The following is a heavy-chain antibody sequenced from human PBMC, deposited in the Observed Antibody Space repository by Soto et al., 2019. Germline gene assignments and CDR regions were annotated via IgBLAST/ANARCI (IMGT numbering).Heavy chain of an antibody. D-gene: IGHD3-22*01. Sequence: QVQLQESGPGLVKPSETLSLTCTVSGDSINNYDHFWTWIRRKPGEGLEWIGYVYYSGATYYSPSLKPRVSISLDKSQNFFSLQLTSVTAADSAVYYCATTNGAYSYDSVSWGQGTLVTVSS. CDR3: ATTNGAYSYDSVS. CDR2: VYYSGAT. V-gene: IGHV4-30-4*01. J-gene: IGHJ5*02. CDR1: GDSINNYDHF.